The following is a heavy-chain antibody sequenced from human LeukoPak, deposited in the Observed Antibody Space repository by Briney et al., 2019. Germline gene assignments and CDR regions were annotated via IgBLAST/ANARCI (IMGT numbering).Heavy chain of an antibody. D-gene: IGHD4-11*01. Sequence: PGGSLRLSCAASGFTFSTYAMSWVRQAPGKGLEWISLISGSGGSTYYADSVKGRFTISRDNGKNTPSLQMSSLRAEDTALYYCAKERLTTTTFDSWGRGTLVTVSS. V-gene: IGHV3-23*01. J-gene: IGHJ4*02. CDR2: ISGSGGST. CDR3: AKERLTTTTFDS. CDR1: GFTFSTYA.